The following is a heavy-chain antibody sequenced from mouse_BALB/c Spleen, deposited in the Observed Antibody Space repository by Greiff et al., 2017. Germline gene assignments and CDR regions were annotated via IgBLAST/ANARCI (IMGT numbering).Heavy chain of an antibody. J-gene: IGHJ4*01. CDR2: IWSGGST. Sequence: VQLVESGPGLVQPSQSLSITCTVSGFSLTSYGVHWVRQSPGKGLEWLGVIWSGGSTDYNAAFISRLSISKDNSKSQVFFKMNSLQANDTAIYYCARNYYDYGYAMDYWGQGTSVTVSS. V-gene: IGHV2-2*02. CDR3: ARNYYDYGYAMDY. CDR1: GFSLTSYG. D-gene: IGHD2-4*01.